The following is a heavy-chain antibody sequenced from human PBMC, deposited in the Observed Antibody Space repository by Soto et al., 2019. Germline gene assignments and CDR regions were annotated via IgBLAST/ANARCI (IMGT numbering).Heavy chain of an antibody. V-gene: IGHV4-28*01. CDR3: ARKERKPAAIWN. Sequence: SETLSLTCAVSGFSIGSNNWWGWIRQPPGKGLEWIGNIYYSGTTQFNPSLKSRVTMSIDGAGNQFSLRLSSVTAADTAVYYCARKERKPAAIWNWGQGTLVTSPQ. CDR2: IYYSGTT. D-gene: IGHD2-2*01. CDR1: GFSIGSNNW. J-gene: IGHJ4*02.